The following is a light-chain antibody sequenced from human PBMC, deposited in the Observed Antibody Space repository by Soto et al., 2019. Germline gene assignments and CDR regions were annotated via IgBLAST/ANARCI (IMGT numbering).Light chain of an antibody. J-gene: IGLJ3*02. CDR2: EVT. Sequence: QSVLTQPPSASRSPGQSVTISCTGTSSDVGAYNYVSWYQQHAGKAPKLVIYEVTKRPSGVPDRFSGSKSANTASPTVSGLQAEDEADYYCSSFASSNTWVFGGGTKLTVL. CDR1: SSDVGAYNY. CDR3: SSFASSNTWV. V-gene: IGLV2-8*02.